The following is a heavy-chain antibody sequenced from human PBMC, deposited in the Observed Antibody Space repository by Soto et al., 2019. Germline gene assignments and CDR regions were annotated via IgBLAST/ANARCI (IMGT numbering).Heavy chain of an antibody. Sequence: SETLSLTCAVYGGSFSGYYWSWIRQPPGKGLEWIGEINHSGSTNYNPSLKSRVTISVDTSKNQFSLKLSSVTAADTAVYYCGRESSYDILTGYYDFDYWGQGTLVTVSS. CDR3: GRESSYDILTGYYDFDY. D-gene: IGHD3-9*01. J-gene: IGHJ4*02. CDR2: INHSGST. V-gene: IGHV4-34*01. CDR1: GGSFSGYY.